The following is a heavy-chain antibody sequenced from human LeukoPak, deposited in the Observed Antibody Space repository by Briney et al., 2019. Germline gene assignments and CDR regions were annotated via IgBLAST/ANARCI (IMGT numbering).Heavy chain of an antibody. CDR1: GFTFGSYW. Sequence: PGGSLRLPCAASGFTFGSYWMHWVRQAPGKGLVWVSRINSDGSSTSYADSVKGRFTISRDNAKNTLYLQMNSLRAEDTAVYYCARDIEAAGLFLDYWGQGTLVTVSS. V-gene: IGHV3-74*01. CDR3: ARDIEAAGLFLDY. CDR2: INSDGSST. J-gene: IGHJ4*02. D-gene: IGHD6-13*01.